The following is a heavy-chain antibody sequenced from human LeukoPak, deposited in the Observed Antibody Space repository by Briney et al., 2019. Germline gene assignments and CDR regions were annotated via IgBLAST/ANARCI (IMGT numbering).Heavy chain of an antibody. J-gene: IGHJ4*02. D-gene: IGHD3-22*01. Sequence: GASVKVSCKVSGYIFSSFGIAWVRQAPGLGLEWMGWTNPNSGGTNYAQKFQGRVTMTRDTSISTAYMELSRLRSDDTAVYYCARDLLTMIVVDNYWGQGTLVTVSS. V-gene: IGHV1-2*02. CDR2: TNPNSGGT. CDR1: GYIFSSFG. CDR3: ARDLLTMIVVDNY.